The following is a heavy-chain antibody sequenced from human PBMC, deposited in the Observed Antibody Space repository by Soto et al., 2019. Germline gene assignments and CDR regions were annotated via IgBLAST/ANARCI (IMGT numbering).Heavy chain of an antibody. V-gene: IGHV3-15*01. J-gene: IGHJ5*01. CDR1: GFIFRNAW. Sequence: LVESGGGLVKPGGSIRLSCAASGFIFRNAWMSWVRQAPGKGLEWVGRIKSKSSGGTTYYAAPVEGRVAITRDDSKSILYLQMTSLTIEDTAVYFCTSEKGWRQSPLDSWGQGALVTVSS. CDR3: TSEKGWRQSPLDS. CDR2: IKSKSSGGTT. D-gene: IGHD4-4*01.